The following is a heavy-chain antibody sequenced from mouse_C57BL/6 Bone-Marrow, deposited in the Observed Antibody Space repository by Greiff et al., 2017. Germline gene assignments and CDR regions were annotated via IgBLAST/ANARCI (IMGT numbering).Heavy chain of an antibody. D-gene: IGHD1-1*01. Sequence: FQLQQPGAELVKPGASVKMSCKASGYTFTSYWLTWVKQRPGQGLEWIRDIYPGSGSTNYNEKFKSKATLTVDPPSSTAYVQLSILTSEDSAVYYGARDGSSYYDYWSQGSTRTESS. V-gene: IGHV1-55*01. CDR3: ARDGSSYYDY. CDR2: IYPGSGST. CDR1: GYTFTSYW. J-gene: IGHJ2*01.